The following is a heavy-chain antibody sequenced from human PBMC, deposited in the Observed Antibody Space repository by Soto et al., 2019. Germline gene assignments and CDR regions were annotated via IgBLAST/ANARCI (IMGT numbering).Heavy chain of an antibody. CDR2: IMYDGSRK. J-gene: IGHJ6*02. CDR3: ARDWADTAMAYYYYGMDV. Sequence: GALRLSCAASGFTFSYYWMHWVRQAPGKGLVWVAGIMYDGSRKYYADSVKGRFTISRDNSKNTLYLQMNSLRAEDTAVYYCARDWADTAMAYYYYGMDVWGQGTTVTVS. CDR1: GFTFSYYW. V-gene: IGHV3-33*08. D-gene: IGHD5-18*01.